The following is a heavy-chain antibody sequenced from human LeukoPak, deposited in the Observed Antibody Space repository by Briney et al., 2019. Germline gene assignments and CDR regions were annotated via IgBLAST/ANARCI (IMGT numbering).Heavy chain of an antibody. D-gene: IGHD3-9*01. CDR2: ISAYNGNT. CDR1: GYTFTVSG. V-gene: IGHV1-18*01. J-gene: IGHJ5*02. Sequence: ASVKVSCKASGYTFTVSGISWVRQAPGQGLEWMGWISAYNGNTNYAQKLQGRVTMTTDTSTSTAYVELRSLRSDDTAVYYCARDADILTGPNNWFDPWGQGTLVTVSS. CDR3: ARDADILTGPNNWFDP.